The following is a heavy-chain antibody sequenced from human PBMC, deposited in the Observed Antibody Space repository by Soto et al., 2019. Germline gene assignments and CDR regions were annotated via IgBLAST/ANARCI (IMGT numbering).Heavy chain of an antibody. D-gene: IGHD3-16*01. V-gene: IGHV3-48*01. CDR1: EITFSSYS. Sequence: EVQLVESGGGLVQPGGSLRLSCAASEITFSSYSMSWVRQAPGKGLEWVSYISSSSSTIYYADSVKGRFTISRDNAKNSLYMQMSSLRAEDTAVYYCARRGGGNLHFDYWGQGTLVTVSS. CDR3: ARRGGGNLHFDY. CDR2: ISSSSSTI. J-gene: IGHJ4*02.